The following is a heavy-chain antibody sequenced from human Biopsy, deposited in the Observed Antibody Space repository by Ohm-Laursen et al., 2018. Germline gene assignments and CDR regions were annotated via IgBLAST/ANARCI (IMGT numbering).Heavy chain of an antibody. CDR2: FAPENGKT. J-gene: IGHJ4*02. CDR1: GHTLNELS. D-gene: IGHD1-1*01. CDR3: AADINVWNVNY. Sequence: PSVKVSCKVSGHTLNELSMHWVRQVPGKGLEWMGDFAPENGKTVYAQNFQARVSLTEDTSTDTAYMELRSLRSEDTAVYYCAADINVWNVNYWGQGTQVTVSS. V-gene: IGHV1-24*01.